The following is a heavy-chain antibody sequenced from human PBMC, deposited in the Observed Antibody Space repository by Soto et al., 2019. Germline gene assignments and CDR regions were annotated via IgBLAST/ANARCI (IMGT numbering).Heavy chain of an antibody. D-gene: IGHD6-13*01. CDR1: GFSLTTSGVG. CDR3: AHSAIDTRTWFYFDQ. J-gene: IGHJ4*02. CDR2: IYWNDVK. Sequence: QITLKESGPTLVKPTQTLTLTCTFSGFSLTTSGVGVGWIRQPPGKALEWLALIYWNDVKRYSPSLKSRLTITTDTSKNQVVLTVTNMDPVDTATYSCAHSAIDTRTWFYFDQWGQGTLVTVSS. V-gene: IGHV2-5*01.